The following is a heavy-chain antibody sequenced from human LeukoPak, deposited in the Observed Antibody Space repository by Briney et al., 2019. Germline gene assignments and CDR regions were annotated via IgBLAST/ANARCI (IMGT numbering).Heavy chain of an antibody. D-gene: IGHD1-1*01. Sequence: PGGSLRLSCAASVFTFKNYTMNCVPQAPVKGLECVSSITLYGAYMYYAHSVRGRFTISRDDAKSSLHLQMNTLRADDTAFYYCSTSTFNSISYNTYIDYWGRGTLLTVSS. V-gene: IGHV3-21*01. CDR2: ITLYGAYM. J-gene: IGHJ4*02. CDR1: VFTFKNYT. CDR3: STSTFNSISYNTYIDY.